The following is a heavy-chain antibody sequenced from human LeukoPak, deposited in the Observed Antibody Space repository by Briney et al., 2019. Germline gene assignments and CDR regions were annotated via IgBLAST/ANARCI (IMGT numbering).Heavy chain of an antibody. CDR3: ARGPSEGSSWYGYFDY. CDR2: ISYDGSNK. D-gene: IGHD6-13*01. Sequence: GGSLRLSCAASGFTFSSYAMHWVRQAPGKGLEWVAVISYDGSNKYYADSVKGRFTISRDNSKNTLYLQMNSLRAEDTAVYYCARGPSEGSSWYGYFDYWGQGTLVTVSS. V-gene: IGHV3-30*04. CDR1: GFTFSSYA. J-gene: IGHJ4*02.